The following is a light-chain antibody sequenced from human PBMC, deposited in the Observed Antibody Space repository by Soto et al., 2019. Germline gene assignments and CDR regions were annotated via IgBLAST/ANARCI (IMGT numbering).Light chain of an antibody. J-gene: IGKJ2*01. CDR3: QQYGSSPPAT. CDR1: QYVSSSY. Sequence: EIVLTQSPGTLSLSPGERATLSCRARQYVSSSYLPWYQQSPGQAPRLLVYGASIRATDIPDRFSGSGSGTDFTLTISRLEPEDFAVYCCQQYGSSPPATFGQGTKLEIK. CDR2: GAS. V-gene: IGKV3-20*01.